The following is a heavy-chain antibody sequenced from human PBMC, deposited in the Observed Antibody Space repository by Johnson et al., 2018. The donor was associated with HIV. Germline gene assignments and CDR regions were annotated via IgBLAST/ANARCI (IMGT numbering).Heavy chain of an antibody. Sequence: VQLVESGGGLVKPGGSLRLSCAASGFTFSSYAMHWVRQDPGKGLVWVSRIKSDESYTDYADSVKGRFTISRDNSKNTLYLQMNSLRPEDTAANYCATIAAHGAAFDIWGQGTVVTVSS. V-gene: IGHV3-74*02. J-gene: IGHJ3*02. D-gene: IGHD6-25*01. CDR1: GFTFSSYA. CDR2: IKSDESYT. CDR3: ATIAAHGAAFDI.